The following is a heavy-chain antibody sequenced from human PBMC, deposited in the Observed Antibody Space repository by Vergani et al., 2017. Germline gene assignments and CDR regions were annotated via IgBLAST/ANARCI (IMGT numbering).Heavy chain of an antibody. D-gene: IGHD3-3*01. V-gene: IGHV5-51*03. CDR1: GYRFTSYW. CDR3: ARRDFWSGYNWFDP. CDR2: IYPGDSDT. Sequence: EVQLVQSGAEVKKPGESLKISCKASGYRFTSYWIAWVRQMPGKGLEWMGIIYPGDSDTRYSPSFQGQVTISAAKSISTAYLQWISLKASDTAMYYGARRDFWSGYNWFDPWGQGTLVTVSS. J-gene: IGHJ5*02.